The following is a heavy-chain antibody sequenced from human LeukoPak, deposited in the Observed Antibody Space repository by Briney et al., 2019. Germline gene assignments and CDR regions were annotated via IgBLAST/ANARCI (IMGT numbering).Heavy chain of an antibody. D-gene: IGHD1-7*01. CDR3: AKRRGLELLYYRYMDV. Sequence: GGSLRLSCAASGFTFRRYGMSWVRQAPGKGLEWVSAISGSGGSTYYADSVRGRFTISRDNSKNTLYLQMNSLRAEDTAVYYCAKRRGLELLYYRYMDVWGKGTTVTVSS. V-gene: IGHV3-23*01. CDR1: GFTFRRYG. CDR2: ISGSGGST. J-gene: IGHJ6*03.